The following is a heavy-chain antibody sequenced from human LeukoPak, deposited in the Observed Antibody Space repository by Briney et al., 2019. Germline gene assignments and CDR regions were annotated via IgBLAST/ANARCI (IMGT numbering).Heavy chain of an antibody. CDR3: ARQGSISAFDF. D-gene: IGHD2-21*01. CDR2: IYTSGST. CDR1: GGSISSYY. Sequence: SETLSLTCTVSGGSISSYYWSWIRQPAGKGLEWIGRIYTSGSTNYNPSLKSRVTISVDTSKNQFSLKLRALSAADTAVYFCARQGSISAFDFWGRGTLVTVSS. V-gene: IGHV4-4*07. J-gene: IGHJ4*02.